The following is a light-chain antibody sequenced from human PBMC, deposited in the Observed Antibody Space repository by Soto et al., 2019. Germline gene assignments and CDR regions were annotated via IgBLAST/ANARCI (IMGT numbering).Light chain of an antibody. CDR1: RSNIGSNT. J-gene: IGLJ1*01. CDR2: SEN. Sequence: QAVVTQPPSASGTPGQRVAIPCSGSRSNIGSNTVNWYQQLPGMAPKLLIYSENQRPSGVPDRFSGSKSGTSASLAISGLQSEDEADYYCAAWDDRLNGYVFGTGTKLTVL. V-gene: IGLV1-44*01. CDR3: AAWDDRLNGYV.